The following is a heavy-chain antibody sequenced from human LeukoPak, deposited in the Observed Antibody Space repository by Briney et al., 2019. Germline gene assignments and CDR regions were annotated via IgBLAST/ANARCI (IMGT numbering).Heavy chain of an antibody. CDR3: ARGPRTYYYDSRGYYLDY. CDR2: INHSGST. J-gene: IGHJ4*02. D-gene: IGHD3-22*01. CDR1: GGSFSGYY. V-gene: IGHV4-34*01. Sequence: SETLSLTCAVYGGSFSGYYWSWIRQPPGKGLEWIGEINHSGSTNYNPSLKSRVTISVDTSKNQFSLKLSSVTAADTAVYYCARGPRTYYYDSRGYYLDYWGQGTLVIVSS.